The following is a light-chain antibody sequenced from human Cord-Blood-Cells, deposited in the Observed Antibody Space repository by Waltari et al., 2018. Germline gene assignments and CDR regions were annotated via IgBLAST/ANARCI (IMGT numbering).Light chain of an antibody. V-gene: IGLV1-44*01. J-gene: IGLJ2*01. CDR3: AAWDDSLNGHVV. CDR2: SNN. Sequence: QSVLTQPPSASGTPGQRVTISCSGSSSTIGSNTVNWYQQLPGTAPQLLIYSNNQRPSGVPDRFSGSKSGTSASLAISGLQSEDEADYYCAAWDDSLNGHVVFGGGTKLTVL. CDR1: SSTIGSNT.